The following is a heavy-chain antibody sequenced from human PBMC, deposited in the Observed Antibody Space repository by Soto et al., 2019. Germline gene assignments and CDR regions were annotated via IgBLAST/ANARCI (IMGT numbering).Heavy chain of an antibody. CDR2: INAGNGNT. V-gene: IGHV1-3*01. CDR1: GYTFTSYA. D-gene: IGHD5-18*01. Sequence: ASVKVSCKASGYTFTSYAMHWVRQAPGQRLEWMGWINAGNGNTKYSQKFQGRVTITRDTSASTAYMELSSLRSEDTAVYYCARGGGYSYGPFDYWGQGTLVTVSS. CDR3: ARGGGYSYGPFDY. J-gene: IGHJ4*02.